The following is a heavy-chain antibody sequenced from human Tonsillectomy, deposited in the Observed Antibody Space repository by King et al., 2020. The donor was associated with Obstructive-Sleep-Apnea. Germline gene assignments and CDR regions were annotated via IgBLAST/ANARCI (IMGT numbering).Heavy chain of an antibody. CDR2: ITWDGSST. J-gene: IGHJ4*02. CDR1: GFTFDDYA. V-gene: IGHV3-43D*03. CDR3: AKHYSTTWYYFDY. D-gene: IGHD6-13*01. Sequence: VQLVESGGVVVQPGGSLRLSCSASGFTFDDYAMHWVRQAPGKGLEWVPLITWDGSSTYYADSVKGRFTISRDNSKNSLYLQMNSLRPEDTALYYCAKHYSTTWYYFDYWGQGTLVTVSS.